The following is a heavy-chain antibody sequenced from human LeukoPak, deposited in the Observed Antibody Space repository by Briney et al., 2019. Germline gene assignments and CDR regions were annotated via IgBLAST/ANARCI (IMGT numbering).Heavy chain of an antibody. CDR2: ISGSGGST. Sequence: GGSLRLSCAASGFTFSSYAMSWVRQAPGKGLEWVSAISGSGGSTYYADSVKGRFTVSRDNSKNTLFLQMNSLRAEDTAVYYCAKDGGLWVSAHWGDSWGRGTLVTVSS. CDR3: AKDGGLWVSAHWGDS. V-gene: IGHV3-23*01. D-gene: IGHD7-27*01. J-gene: IGHJ4*02. CDR1: GFTFSSYA.